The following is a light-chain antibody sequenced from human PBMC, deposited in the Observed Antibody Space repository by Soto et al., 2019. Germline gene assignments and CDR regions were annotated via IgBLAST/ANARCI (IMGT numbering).Light chain of an antibody. Sequence: EIVLTQSPGTLSLSPGERATLSCRASQSVSSSYLAWYQQKPGQAPRLLIYGASSRATGIPDRFSGSGSGTEFTLTISRLEPEDFAVYYCQQYGSSPSLTFGGGTKVEIK. V-gene: IGKV3-20*01. CDR1: QSVSSSY. CDR3: QQYGSSPSLT. J-gene: IGKJ4*01. CDR2: GAS.